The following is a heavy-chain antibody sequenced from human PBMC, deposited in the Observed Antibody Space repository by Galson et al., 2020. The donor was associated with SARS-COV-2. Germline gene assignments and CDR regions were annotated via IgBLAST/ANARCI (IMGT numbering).Heavy chain of an antibody. D-gene: IGHD1-7*01. CDR2: ISSSSSYT. CDR3: ARGPNWNYLVRGIMYFQH. V-gene: IGHV3-11*06. Sequence: GESLKISCAASGFTFSDYYMSWIRQAPGKGLEWVSYISSSSSYTNYADSVKGRFTISRDNAKNSLYLQMNSLRAEDTAVYYCARGPNWNYLVRGIMYFQHWGQGTLVTVSS. J-gene: IGHJ1*01. CDR1: GFTFSDYY.